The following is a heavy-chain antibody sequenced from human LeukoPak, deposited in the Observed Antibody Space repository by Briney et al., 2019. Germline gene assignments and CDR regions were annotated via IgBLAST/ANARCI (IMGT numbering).Heavy chain of an antibody. CDR1: GGSFSGCY. Sequence: SETLSLTCAVYGGSFSGCYWSWIRQPPGKGLEWIGEINHSGSTNYNPSLKSRATISVDTSKNQFSLKLSSVTAADTAVYYCARLRQWLVPNYFDYWGQGTLVTVSS. V-gene: IGHV4-34*01. J-gene: IGHJ4*02. CDR2: INHSGST. D-gene: IGHD6-19*01. CDR3: ARLRQWLVPNYFDY.